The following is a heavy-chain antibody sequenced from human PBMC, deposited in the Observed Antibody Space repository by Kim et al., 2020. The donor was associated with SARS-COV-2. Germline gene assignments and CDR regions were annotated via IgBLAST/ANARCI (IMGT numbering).Heavy chain of an antibody. CDR3: ASLWDY. Sequence: QDGSEKYYVDSVKGRFTISRDNAKNSLYLQMNSLRAEDTAVYYCASLWDYWGQGTLVTVSS. D-gene: IGHD3-16*01. CDR2: QDGSEK. V-gene: IGHV3-7*01. J-gene: IGHJ4*02.